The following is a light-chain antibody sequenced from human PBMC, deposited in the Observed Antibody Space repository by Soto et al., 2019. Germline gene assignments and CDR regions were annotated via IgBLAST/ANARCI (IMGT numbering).Light chain of an antibody. CDR1: SGDVGSYNR. V-gene: IGLV2-14*01. CDR3: SSYTNINTRACV. Sequence: QSVLTQPASVSGSPGQSITISCTGTSGDVGSYNRVSWYQQHPGKAPKLIIYEVTDRPSGVSNRFSGSKSGNTASLTISGLQAGDEAEYYCSSYTNINTRACVFGTGTKVTV. J-gene: IGLJ1*01. CDR2: EVT.